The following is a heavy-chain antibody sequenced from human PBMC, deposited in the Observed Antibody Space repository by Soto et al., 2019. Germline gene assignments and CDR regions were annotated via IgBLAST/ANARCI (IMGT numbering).Heavy chain of an antibody. D-gene: IGHD5-18*01. CDR2: ISAYNGNT. J-gene: IGHJ6*03. CDR3: ATKTAMYAESDYYYYYMDV. Sequence: ASVKVSCKASGYTFTSYGISWVRQAPGQGLEWMGWISAYNGNTNYAQKLQGRVTMTTDTSTSTAYMELRSLRSDDTAVYYCATKTAMYAESDYYYYYMDVWGKGTTVTVSS. CDR1: GYTFTSYG. V-gene: IGHV1-18*01.